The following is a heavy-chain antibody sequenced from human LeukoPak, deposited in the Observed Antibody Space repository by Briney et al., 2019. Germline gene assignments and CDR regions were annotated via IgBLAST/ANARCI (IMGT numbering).Heavy chain of an antibody. CDR3: AKGLTFGFDY. Sequence: GGSLRLSCAASGFTFGTSGMHWVRQAPGKGLEWVAFIRYDGSSKYFADSVKGRSTISRDNSKDTLYLQMNSLRAEDTAVYYCAKGLTFGFDYWGQGTLVTVSS. D-gene: IGHD3-16*01. J-gene: IGHJ4*02. CDR2: IRYDGSSK. V-gene: IGHV3-30*02. CDR1: GFTFGTSG.